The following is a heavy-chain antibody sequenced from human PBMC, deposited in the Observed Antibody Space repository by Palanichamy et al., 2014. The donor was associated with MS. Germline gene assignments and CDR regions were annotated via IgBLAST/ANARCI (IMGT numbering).Heavy chain of an antibody. V-gene: IGHV4-59*01. CDR3: ARAIGYCSSTSCSALDYYYGMDV. J-gene: IGHJ6*02. Sequence: QVQLQESGPGLVKPSETLSLTCTVSGGSISSYYWSWIRQPPGKGLEWIGYVYYSGSTNYNPSLKSRVTISVDTSKNQFSPKLSSVTAADTAVYYCARAIGYCSSTSCSALDYYYGMDVWGQGTTVTVSS. CDR2: VYYSGST. D-gene: IGHD2-2*01. CDR1: GGSISSYY.